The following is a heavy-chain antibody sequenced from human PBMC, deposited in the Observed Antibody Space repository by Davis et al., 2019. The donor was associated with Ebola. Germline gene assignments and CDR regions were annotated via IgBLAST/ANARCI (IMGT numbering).Heavy chain of an antibody. D-gene: IGHD4-17*01. CDR3: ARDARLKFYGDYDY. Sequence: ASVKVSCKASGYTFISNGISWVRQAPGQGLEWMGWISTYNGNTTYAQKLQGRVTMTTDTSTSTAYMELRSLRSDDTAVYYCARDARLKFYGDYDYWGQGTLVTVSS. J-gene: IGHJ4*02. V-gene: IGHV1-18*01. CDR2: ISTYNGNT. CDR1: GYTFISNG.